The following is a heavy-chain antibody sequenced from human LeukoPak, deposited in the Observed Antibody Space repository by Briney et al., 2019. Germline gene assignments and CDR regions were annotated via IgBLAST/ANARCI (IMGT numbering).Heavy chain of an antibody. Sequence: PGGSLRLSCAASGFTFSSYAMSWVRQAPGKGLECVSSISGSGGSTYYADSVKGRFTNYRDNSKITLYLQMNSLRAEDTAVYYCAKPMILVVIGAHDYWGQGTLVTVSS. V-gene: IGHV3-23*01. CDR2: ISGSGGST. J-gene: IGHJ4*02. CDR1: GFTFSSYA. D-gene: IGHD3-22*01. CDR3: AKPMILVVIGAHDY.